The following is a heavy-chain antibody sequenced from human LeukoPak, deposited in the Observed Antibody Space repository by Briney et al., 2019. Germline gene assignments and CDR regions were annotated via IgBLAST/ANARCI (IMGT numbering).Heavy chain of an antibody. CDR1: GSTFRNFW. CDR3: ARGDAFSGDH. J-gene: IGHJ4*02. Sequence: GGSLSFSCAASGSTFRNFWMSWFRQAPGRGLEWVANIHPEGNEKYHVESVKGRFTISRDNPKSSLFLQMNGLRVEDTAVYYCARGDAFSGDHWGQGTLVTVSS. CDR2: IHPEGNEK. V-gene: IGHV3-7*04.